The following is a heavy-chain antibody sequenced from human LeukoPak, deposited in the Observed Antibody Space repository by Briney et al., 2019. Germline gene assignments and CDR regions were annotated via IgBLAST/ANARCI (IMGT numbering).Heavy chain of an antibody. V-gene: IGHV4-38-2*02. J-gene: IGHJ6*02. Sequence: SETLSLTCTVSGYSISSGYYWGWIRPPPGKGLEWIGSIYHSGSTYYNPSLKSRVTISVDTSKNQFSLKLSSVTAADTAVYYCARAKGATVYYYGMDVWGQGTTVTVSS. CDR2: IYHSGST. CDR1: GYSISSGYY. D-gene: IGHD4-17*01. CDR3: ARAKGATVYYYGMDV.